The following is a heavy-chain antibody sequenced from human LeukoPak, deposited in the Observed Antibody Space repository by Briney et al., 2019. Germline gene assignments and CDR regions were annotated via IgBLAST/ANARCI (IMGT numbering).Heavy chain of an antibody. V-gene: IGHV4-59*01. D-gene: IGHD3-10*01. J-gene: IGHJ4*02. CDR3: ARVGSGSFDY. Sequence: PSETLSLTCTVSGSSISTYYWSWIRQPPGKGLEWIGYNYYSGTTIYNPSLKSRVTISVDTSKNQFSLKLSSVTAADTAVYYCARVGSGSFDYWGQGTLVTVSP. CDR1: GSSISTYY. CDR2: NYYSGTT.